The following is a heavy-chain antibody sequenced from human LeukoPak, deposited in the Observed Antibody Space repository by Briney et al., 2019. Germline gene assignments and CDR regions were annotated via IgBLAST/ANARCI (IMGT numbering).Heavy chain of an antibody. J-gene: IGHJ4*02. D-gene: IGHD1-26*01. CDR1: GFTFSSYS. CDR3: AKDRLKWELLFDY. V-gene: IGHV3-30*02. CDR2: IRYDGSNK. Sequence: PGGSLRLSCAASGFTFSSYSMNWVRQAPGKGLEWVAFIRYDGSNKYYADSVKGRFTISRDNSKNTLYLQMNSLRAEDTTVYYCAKDRLKWELLFDYWGQGTLVTVSS.